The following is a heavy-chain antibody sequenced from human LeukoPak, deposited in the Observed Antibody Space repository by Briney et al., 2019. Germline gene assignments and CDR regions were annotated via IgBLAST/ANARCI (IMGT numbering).Heavy chain of an antibody. CDR1: GGPISSSTYY. CDR3: ARLVDRDWFDP. CDR2: IYYNGNT. J-gene: IGHJ5*02. V-gene: IGHV4-39*01. D-gene: IGHD3-22*01. Sequence: SETLSLTCIVSGGPISSSTYYWGWIPPPPGKGLEWIANIYYNGNTYYNPSLRSRIIISINISNNQFSLKLSSVTATDTAVYYWARLVDRDWFDPWGQETLVTVSS.